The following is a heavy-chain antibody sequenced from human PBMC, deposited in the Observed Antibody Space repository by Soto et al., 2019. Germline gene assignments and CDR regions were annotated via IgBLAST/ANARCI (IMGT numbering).Heavy chain of an antibody. CDR2: ISGSGGST. V-gene: IGHV3-23*01. Sequence: GGSLRLSCAASGFTFSSYAMSWVRQAPGKGLEWVSAISGSGGSTYYADSVKGRFTISRDNSKNTLYLQMNSLRAEDTTVYYCAKTVRTGYSSSWYDYWGQGTLVTVSS. J-gene: IGHJ4*02. D-gene: IGHD6-13*01. CDR3: AKTVRTGYSSSWYDY. CDR1: GFTFSSYA.